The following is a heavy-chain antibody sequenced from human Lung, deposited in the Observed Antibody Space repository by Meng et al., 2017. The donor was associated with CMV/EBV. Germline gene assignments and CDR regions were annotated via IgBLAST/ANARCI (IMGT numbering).Heavy chain of an antibody. D-gene: IGHD5-18*01. J-gene: IGHJ6*02. Sequence: GGSLRLSCAVSGFTISNAWMSWVRQAPGKGLEWVGRINSKTDGGTTEYAALVKGRFTISRDDSKDTLYLQMNSLKTEDTAVYYCSTVSVGYSYGWDYYYGMDVWGQGTTVTVSS. CDR2: INSKTDGGTT. CDR3: STVSVGYSYGWDYYYGMDV. V-gene: IGHV3-15*01. CDR1: GFTISNAW.